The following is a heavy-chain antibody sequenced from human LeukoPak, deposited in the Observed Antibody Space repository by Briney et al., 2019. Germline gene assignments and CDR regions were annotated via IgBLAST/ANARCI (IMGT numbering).Heavy chain of an antibody. CDR1: GFTFSSYW. CDR2: INSDGSST. CDR3: ARWARSSSSYYYFDP. Sequence: GGSLRLSCAASGFTFSSYWMHWVRQAPGKGLVWVSRINSDGSSTSYADSVKGRFTISRDNAKNTLYLQMNSLRAEDTAVYYCARWARSSSSYYYFDPWGQGTLVTVSS. D-gene: IGHD3-22*01. V-gene: IGHV3-74*01. J-gene: IGHJ5*02.